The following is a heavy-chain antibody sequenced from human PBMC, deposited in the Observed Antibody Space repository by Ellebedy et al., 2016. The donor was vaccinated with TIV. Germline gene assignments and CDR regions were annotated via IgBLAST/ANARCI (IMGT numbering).Heavy chain of an antibody. CDR3: ARDLRYSYTFDY. V-gene: IGHV3-30-3*01. CDR1: GFTFSSYA. Sequence: GESLKISXAASGFTFSSYAMHWVRQAPGKGLEWVAVISYDGSNKYYADSVKGRFTISRDNAKNSLFLQMNSLRAEDTAVYYCARDLRYSYTFDYWGQGILVAVSS. J-gene: IGHJ4*02. CDR2: ISYDGSNK. D-gene: IGHD5-18*01.